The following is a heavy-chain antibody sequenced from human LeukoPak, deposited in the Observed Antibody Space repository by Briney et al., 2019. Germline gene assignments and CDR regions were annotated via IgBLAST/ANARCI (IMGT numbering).Heavy chain of an antibody. V-gene: IGHV1-18*01. CDR1: GYTFTSYG. CDR2: ISAYNGNT. D-gene: IGHD2-15*01. J-gene: IGHJ4*02. Sequence: GASVKVSCKASGYTFTSYGISWVRQAPGQGLEWMGWISAYNGNTDYAQKLQGRVTMTTDTSISTAYMELSSLRSEDTAVYYCARGAPGSYCSGGSCPYFDYWGQGTLVSVSS. CDR3: ARGAPGSYCSGGSCPYFDY.